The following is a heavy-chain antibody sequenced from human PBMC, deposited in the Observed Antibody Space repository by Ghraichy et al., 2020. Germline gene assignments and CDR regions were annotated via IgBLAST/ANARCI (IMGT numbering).Heavy chain of an antibody. CDR1: GGSVSSGGYY. CDR2: IYYSGST. D-gene: IGHD3-22*01. J-gene: IGHJ4*02. V-gene: IGHV4-61*08. CDR3: ARSTGYYSGSDY. Sequence: SQTLSLTCTVSGGSVSSGGYYWSWIRQPPGKGLEWIGYIYYSGSTNYNPSLKSRVTISVDTSKNQFSLKLTSVTAADTAVYYCARSTGYYSGSDYWGQGTLVTVSS.